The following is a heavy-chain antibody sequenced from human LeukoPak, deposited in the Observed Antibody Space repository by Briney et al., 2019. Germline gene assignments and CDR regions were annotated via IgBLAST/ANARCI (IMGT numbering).Heavy chain of an antibody. Sequence: PSETLSLTCTVSGGSISPYYWGWIRQPPGKGLEFVGFIDYSGSANYNPSLKSRVPLSLETSKNQFSLNLSSVTAADTAVYFCATGAGKYNYGYYFDSWGQGTLVSASS. CDR1: GGSISPYY. J-gene: IGHJ4*02. CDR2: IDYSGSA. D-gene: IGHD5-18*01. CDR3: ATGAGKYNYGYYFDS. V-gene: IGHV4-59*01.